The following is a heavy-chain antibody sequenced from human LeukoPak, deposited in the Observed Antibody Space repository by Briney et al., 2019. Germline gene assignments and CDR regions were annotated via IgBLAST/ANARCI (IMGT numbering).Heavy chain of an antibody. D-gene: IGHD7-27*01. J-gene: IGHJ2*01. Sequence: PGGSLRLSCAASGFNFSPYGMSWIRQAPGKGLEWVAGISGSGSDTYYADSVKGRFTISRDNFKNTVDLQMNSLRADDTAVYYCAKLGTCFYFDFWGRGTLVTVSS. CDR1: GFNFSPYG. CDR2: ISGSGSDT. V-gene: IGHV3-23*01. CDR3: AKLGTCFYFDF.